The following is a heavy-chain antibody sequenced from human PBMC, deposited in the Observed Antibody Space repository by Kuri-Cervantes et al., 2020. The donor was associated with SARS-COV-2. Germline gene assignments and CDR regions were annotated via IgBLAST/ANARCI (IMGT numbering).Heavy chain of an antibody. CDR2: IYYSGST. CDR3: ARQRFLGYMDV. CDR1: GGSISSYY. J-gene: IGHJ6*03. V-gene: IGHV4-59*08. D-gene: IGHD3-3*01. Sequence: SETLSLTCTVSGGSISSYYWSWIRQPPGKGLEWIGYIYYSGSTNYNPSLKSRVTISVDTSKNQFSLKLGSVTGADTGVYYCARQRFLGYMDVWGKGTTVTVSS.